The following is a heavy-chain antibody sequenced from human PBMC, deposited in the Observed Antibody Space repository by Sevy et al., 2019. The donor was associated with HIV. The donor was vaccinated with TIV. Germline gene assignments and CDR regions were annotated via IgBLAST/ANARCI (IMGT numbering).Heavy chain of an antibody. V-gene: IGHV3-23*01. CDR2: ISGSGGGK. J-gene: IGHJ4*02. CDR3: AKKMCRGNSFED. CDR1: GFTFSSFA. Sequence: RGSLRLSCAASGFTFSSFAMSWVRQAPGKGLERVSDISGSGGGKKYADSVKGRFTVSRDNSKNTMFLQLNNLRGEDTAVYDCAKKMCRGNSFEDWGQGTLVFVSS.